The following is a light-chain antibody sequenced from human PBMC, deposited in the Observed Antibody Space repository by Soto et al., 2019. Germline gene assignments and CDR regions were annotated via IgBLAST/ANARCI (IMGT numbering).Light chain of an antibody. CDR3: SSYTSSSAPYV. Sequence: STLTPPASVSGSTGQSITTSCTGTSSDVGGYNYVSWYQQHPGKAPKLMMYDVSNRPSWVSNRFSGSKSGNTASLTISGLQAEDEADYYCSSYTSSSAPYVFGTGTKVTVL. CDR2: DVS. J-gene: IGLJ1*01. V-gene: IGLV2-14*01. CDR1: SSDVGGYNY.